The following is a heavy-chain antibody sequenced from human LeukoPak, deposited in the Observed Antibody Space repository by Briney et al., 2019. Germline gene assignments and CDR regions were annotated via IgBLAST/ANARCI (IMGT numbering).Heavy chain of an antibody. CDR1: GFTFSSYA. V-gene: IGHV3-23*01. CDR2: ISGSGGST. Sequence: GGSPRLSCAASGFTFSSYAMSWVRQAPGKGLEWVSAISGSGGSTYYADSVKGRFTISRDNSKNTLYLQMNSLRAEDTAVYYCAKTYGSGSYPYFDYWGQGTLVTVSS. D-gene: IGHD3-10*01. J-gene: IGHJ4*02. CDR3: AKTYGSGSYPYFDY.